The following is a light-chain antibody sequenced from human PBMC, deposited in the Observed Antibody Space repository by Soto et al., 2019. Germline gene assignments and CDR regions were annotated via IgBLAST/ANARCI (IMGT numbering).Light chain of an antibody. V-gene: IGKV1-39*01. J-gene: IGKJ5*01. CDR3: QQSYSTPIT. CDR2: DAS. Sequence: DIQMTQSPSTLSASVGDSVTITCRASQSIGTWLAWYQHRPGKAPSLLIYDASTLRSGVPSRFSGSGSGTDFTLTISSLQPEDFATYYCQQSYSTPITFGQGTRLEIK. CDR1: QSIGTW.